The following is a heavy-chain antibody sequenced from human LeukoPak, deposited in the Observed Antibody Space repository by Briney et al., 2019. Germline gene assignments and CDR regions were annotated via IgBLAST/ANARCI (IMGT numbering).Heavy chain of an antibody. CDR3: ARRRYSSGWYDYYGMDV. CDR2: ISAYNGNT. CDR1: GYTFTSYG. J-gene: IGHJ6*02. D-gene: IGHD6-19*01. Sequence: ASVKVSCKASGYTFTSYGISWVRQAPGQGLEWMGWISAYNGNTNYAQKLQGRVTMTTDTSTSTAYMELRSLRSDDTAVYYCARRRYSSGWYDYYGMDVWGQGTTVTASS. V-gene: IGHV1-18*01.